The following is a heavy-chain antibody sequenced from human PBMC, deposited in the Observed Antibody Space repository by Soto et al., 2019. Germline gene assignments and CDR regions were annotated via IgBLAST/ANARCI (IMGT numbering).Heavy chain of an antibody. CDR3: ARDLDIVVVPAASPTNDY. V-gene: IGHV1-8*01. CDR1: GYTFTSYD. J-gene: IGHJ4*02. D-gene: IGHD2-2*03. Sequence: ASVKVSCKASGYTFTSYDINWVRQATGQGLEWMGWMNPNSGNTGYAQKFQGRVTMTRDTSTSTAYMELSSLRSDDTAVYYCARDLDIVVVPAASPTNDYWGQGTLVTVS. CDR2: MNPNSGNT.